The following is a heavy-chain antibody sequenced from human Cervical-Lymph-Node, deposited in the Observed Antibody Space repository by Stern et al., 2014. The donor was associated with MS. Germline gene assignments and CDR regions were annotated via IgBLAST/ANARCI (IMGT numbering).Heavy chain of an antibody. Sequence: QVQLVESGAEVKKPGASVKVSCKASGYTFTSYGISWVRQAPGQGLEWMGWISAYNGNTNYAQKFQGRVTMTADTSTTTGYMELRSLRSDDTAVYYCARAKKQLALNWFDPWGQGTLVTVSS. J-gene: IGHJ5*02. D-gene: IGHD6-13*01. CDR3: ARAKKQLALNWFDP. CDR2: ISAYNGNT. V-gene: IGHV1-18*01. CDR1: GYTFTSYG.